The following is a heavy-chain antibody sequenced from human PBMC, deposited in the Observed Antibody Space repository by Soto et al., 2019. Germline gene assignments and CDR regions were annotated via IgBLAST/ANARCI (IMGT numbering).Heavy chain of an antibody. Sequence: GASVNGSCKASGYTFTGYYMHWVRQAPGQGLEWVGWINPNSGGTNYAQKFQGRVTMTRDTSISTAYMELSRLRSDDTAIYYCARPANTVADHFDLWGQGTLVTVSS. V-gene: IGHV1-2*02. CDR1: GYTFTGYY. J-gene: IGHJ4*02. D-gene: IGHD4-17*01. CDR2: INPNSGGT. CDR3: ARPANTVADHFDL.